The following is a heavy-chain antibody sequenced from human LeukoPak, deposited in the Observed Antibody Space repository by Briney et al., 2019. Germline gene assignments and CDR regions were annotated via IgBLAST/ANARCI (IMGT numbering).Heavy chain of an antibody. D-gene: IGHD3-22*01. CDR1: GGSISSGGYY. J-gene: IGHJ4*02. CDR3: ASFSYDSSASYYDY. Sequence: SETLSLTCTVSGGSISSGGYYWSWIRQPAGKGLEWIGRFYTSASPNYNPSLKSRVTISVDMSRNQFSLKLSSVTAADTAVYYCASFSYDSSASYYDYWGQGTLVTVSS. CDR2: FYTSASP. V-gene: IGHV4-61*02.